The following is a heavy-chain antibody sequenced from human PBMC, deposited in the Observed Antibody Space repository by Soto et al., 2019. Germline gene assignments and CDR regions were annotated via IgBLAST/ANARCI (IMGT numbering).Heavy chain of an antibody. CDR2: MYNSGTI. Sequence: SETLSLTCTVSGGSINGFYWSWLRQPPGKGLEWIGYMYNSGTINNNPSLKSRVTMLIDRSTNQFFLRLTSVTAADTGVYFCARTLGPQVTGYVDSDYRWTIDQWGQGTLVTVSS. J-gene: IGHJ4*02. D-gene: IGHD4-4*01. CDR1: GGSINGFY. V-gene: IGHV4-59*08. CDR3: ARTLGPQVTGYVDSDYRWTIDQ.